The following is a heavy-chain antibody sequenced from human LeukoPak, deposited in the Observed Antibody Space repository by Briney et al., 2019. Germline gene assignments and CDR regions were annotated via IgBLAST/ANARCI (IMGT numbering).Heavy chain of an antibody. CDR1: GFTFSSYE. Sequence: PGGSLRLSCAASGFTFSSYEMNWVRQAPGKGLEWVSYISSSGSTIYYADSVKGRFTISRDNAKSSLYLQMNSRRAEDTAVYYCAREASIAARDYYGMDVWGQGTTVTVSS. CDR2: ISSSGSTI. J-gene: IGHJ6*02. D-gene: IGHD6-6*01. CDR3: AREASIAARDYYGMDV. V-gene: IGHV3-48*03.